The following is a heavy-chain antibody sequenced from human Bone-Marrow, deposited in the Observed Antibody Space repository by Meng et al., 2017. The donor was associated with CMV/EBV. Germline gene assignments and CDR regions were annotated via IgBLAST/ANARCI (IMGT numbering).Heavy chain of an antibody. CDR2: IYSGGST. D-gene: IGHD3-3*01. Sequence: GGSLRLSCAVSGFTVKNNFMRWVRQAPGEGLEWVSIIYSGGSTYYADSVKGRFTISRDNSKNTLYLQMNSLRAEDTAVYFCAREAVDYDFWSGPLDCWGQGTLVTVSS. J-gene: IGHJ4*02. V-gene: IGHV3-53*01. CDR1: GFTVKNNF. CDR3: AREAVDYDFWSGPLDC.